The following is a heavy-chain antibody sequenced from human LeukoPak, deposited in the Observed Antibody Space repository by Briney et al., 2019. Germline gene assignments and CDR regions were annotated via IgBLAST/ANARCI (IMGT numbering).Heavy chain of an antibody. J-gene: IGHJ4*02. CDR2: MYNGGST. CDR1: GLTVRTDY. V-gene: IGHV3-66*01. Sequence: GGSLRLPCAASGLTVRTDYMSWVRQDPGKGLEWISVMYNGGSTYYADSVKGRFTISRDSSENTMYLQMNSLRAEDTAVYFCVSGDYCSSTSCTENWGQGTLVTVSS. D-gene: IGHD2-2*01. CDR3: VSGDYCSSTSCTEN.